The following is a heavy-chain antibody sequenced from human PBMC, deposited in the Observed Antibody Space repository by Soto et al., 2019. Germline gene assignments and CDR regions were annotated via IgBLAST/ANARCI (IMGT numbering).Heavy chain of an antibody. Sequence: QVQLVPSGAEVQKPGASVKVSCKASGYTFNSYVLHWVRQAPGQRLEWMGWINAGNGKTKYSQKLQGRLTFARDTSASTAYYCARDNVGGELHKGELEYWGQGTLGTVSS. V-gene: IGHV1-3*01. CDR3: EY. D-gene: IGHD1-26*01. J-gene: IGHJ4*02. CDR2: INAGNGKT. CDR1: GYTFNSYV.